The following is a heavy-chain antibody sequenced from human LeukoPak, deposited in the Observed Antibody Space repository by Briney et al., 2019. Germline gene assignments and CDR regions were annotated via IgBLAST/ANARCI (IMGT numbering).Heavy chain of an antibody. J-gene: IGHJ4*02. CDR1: GFTFSSYA. D-gene: IGHD6-19*01. CDR3: AKPSGSGWSH. Sequence: GGSLRLSCAASGFTFSSYAMSWVRQAPGKGREGGSAISGSGGSTYYPDSVKGRFTISRDNSKNTLYLQMNSLRAEDTAVYYCAKPSGSGWSHWGQGTLVTVSS. V-gene: IGHV3-23*01. CDR2: ISGSGGST.